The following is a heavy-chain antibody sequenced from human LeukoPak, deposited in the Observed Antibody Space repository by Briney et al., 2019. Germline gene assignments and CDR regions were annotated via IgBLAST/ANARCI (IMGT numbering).Heavy chain of an antibody. CDR1: GGSIRSSSYY. V-gene: IGHV4-61*01. D-gene: IGHD3-9*01. Sequence: SETLSLTCTVSGGSIRSSSYYWSWIRQPPGKGLEWIGYIYYSGSTNYNPSLKSRVTISVDTSKNQFSLKLSSVTAADTAVYYCARSHGYDILTGYLDFDYWGQGTLVTVSS. J-gene: IGHJ4*02. CDR3: ARSHGYDILTGYLDFDY. CDR2: IYYSGST.